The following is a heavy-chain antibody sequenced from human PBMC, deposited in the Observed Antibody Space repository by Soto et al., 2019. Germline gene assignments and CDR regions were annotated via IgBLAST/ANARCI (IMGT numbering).Heavy chain of an antibody. CDR1: GYTFSRYG. J-gene: IGHJ6*02. Sequence: QGQLVQSGPEVKKPGASVKVSCKASGYTFSRYGISWVRQAPGQGLEWMGWISGYNGDTFYAQKGQGIVTMTRDTSTYTAYMEWRSLTSDDTAIYYCAKNGQPRYNYSGMDVWGQGTTVTVSS. CDR2: ISGYNGDT. D-gene: IGHD2-8*01. V-gene: IGHV1-18*01. CDR3: AKNGQPRYNYSGMDV.